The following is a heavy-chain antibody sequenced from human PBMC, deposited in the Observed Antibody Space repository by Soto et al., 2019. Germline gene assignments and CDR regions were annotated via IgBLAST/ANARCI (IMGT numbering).Heavy chain of an antibody. CDR1: GFTFSSYA. J-gene: IGHJ4*02. D-gene: IGHD6-19*01. CDR3: AKEFRPGIAVAGDFDY. V-gene: IGHV3-23*01. Sequence: EVQLLESGGGLVQPGGSLRLSCAASGFTFSSYAMSWVRQAPGKGLEWVSAISGSGGSTYYADSVKGRFTISRDNSKNTLYLQMNSLRAEDTAVYYCAKEFRPGIAVAGDFDYWGQGTLVTVSS. CDR2: ISGSGGST.